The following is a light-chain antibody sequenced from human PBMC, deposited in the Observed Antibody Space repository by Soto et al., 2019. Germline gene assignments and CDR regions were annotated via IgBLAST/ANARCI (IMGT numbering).Light chain of an antibody. CDR1: SSDVGGHNS. CDR3: SSFTSSVTYV. Sequence: QSVLTHPASVSGSPGQSITISCTGTSSDVGGHNSVSWYRQDPGKAPKLMIYDVSNRPSGVSDRFSGSKSGNTASLTISGLQIEEEADYYCSSFTSSVTYVFGTGTKVTVL. CDR2: DVS. V-gene: IGLV2-14*01. J-gene: IGLJ1*01.